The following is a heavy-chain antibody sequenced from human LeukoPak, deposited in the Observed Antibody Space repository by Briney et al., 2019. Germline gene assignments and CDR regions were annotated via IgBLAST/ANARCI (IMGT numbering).Heavy chain of an antibody. J-gene: IGHJ4*02. CDR3: AKQKDFSGNCFDY. Sequence: GGSLRLSCTVSGFTVSSNSMSWVRQAPGKGLEWVSFIYSDNTHYSDSVKGRFTISRDNSKNTLYLQMNSLRAEDTALYYCAKQKDFSGNCFDYWGQGTLVTVSS. V-gene: IGHV3-53*01. CDR2: IYSDNT. CDR1: GFTVSSNS. D-gene: IGHD1-26*01.